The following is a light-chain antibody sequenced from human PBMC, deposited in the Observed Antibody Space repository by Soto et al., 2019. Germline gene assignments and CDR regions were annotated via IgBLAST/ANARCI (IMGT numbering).Light chain of an antibody. CDR2: DAS. J-gene: IGKJ4*01. CDR1: QSVGSY. V-gene: IGKV3-11*01. Sequence: EIVLTQSPATLSLSPGDRATLSCRASQSVGSYLGWYQQRPGQAPRLLIYDASNRATGIPARFSGSGSGTDFTPTISSLEPEDLAFYYCQQRSDWPSTFGGGTKLEIK. CDR3: QQRSDWPST.